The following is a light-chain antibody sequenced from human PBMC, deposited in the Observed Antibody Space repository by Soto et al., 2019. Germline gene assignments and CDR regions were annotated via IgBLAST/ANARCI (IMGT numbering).Light chain of an antibody. Sequence: QSVLTQPPSASGSPGQSVTISCTGTSSDVGAYNYVSWYQQHPGKAPKVMIYDVIKRPSGVPDRFSGSKSGNTASLTVSGLQAEDEADYYCSSYAGSNFYVFGTGTKLTVL. CDR2: DVI. CDR1: SSDVGAYNY. CDR3: SSYAGSNFYV. V-gene: IGLV2-8*01. J-gene: IGLJ1*01.